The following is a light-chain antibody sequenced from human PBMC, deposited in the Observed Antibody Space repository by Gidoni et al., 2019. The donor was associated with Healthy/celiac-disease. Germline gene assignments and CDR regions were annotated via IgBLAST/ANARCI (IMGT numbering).Light chain of an antibody. Sequence: EIVMTQSPATLSVSPGERATLPCRASQSVRSNLAWYQQKPGQAPRLLIHGASTRATGIPARSSGSGSGTEFTLTISSLQSEDFAVYYCQQYNNWPETFGQGTKLEIK. CDR2: GAS. J-gene: IGKJ2*01. CDR3: QQYNNWPET. V-gene: IGKV3-15*01. CDR1: QSVRSN.